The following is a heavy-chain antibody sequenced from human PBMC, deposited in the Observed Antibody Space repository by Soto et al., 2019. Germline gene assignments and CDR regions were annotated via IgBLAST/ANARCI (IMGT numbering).Heavy chain of an antibody. CDR2: IVAANGDT. Sequence: ASVNVSCKASGYTFTTYAVHWLRQAPGQRLEWMGWIVAANGDTSYSQKFQGGVTITRDTSATTAYMELSSLRFEDTAVYYCARDGATAGTPRNWFDPWGQGTLVTVSS. V-gene: IGHV1-3*01. CDR1: GYTFTTYA. D-gene: IGHD6-13*01. J-gene: IGHJ5*02. CDR3: ARDGATAGTPRNWFDP.